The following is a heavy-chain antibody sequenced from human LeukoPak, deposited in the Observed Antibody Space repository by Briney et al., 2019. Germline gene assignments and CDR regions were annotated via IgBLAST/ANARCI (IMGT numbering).Heavy chain of an antibody. J-gene: IGHJ4*02. V-gene: IGHV3-7*03. Sequence: GGSLRLSCTASGFTFSRYWMSWVRQAPGKGLEWVANINEDGNKKYYVDSVKGRFTISRDNAKNSLYLQMNSLRTEDTALYYCAKGYTAMAYYFDYWGQGTLVTVSS. CDR1: GFTFSRYW. CDR3: AKGYTAMAYYFDY. D-gene: IGHD5-18*01. CDR2: INEDGNKK.